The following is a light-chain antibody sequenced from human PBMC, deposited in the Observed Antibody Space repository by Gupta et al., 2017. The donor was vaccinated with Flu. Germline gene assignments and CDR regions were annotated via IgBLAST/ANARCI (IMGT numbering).Light chain of an antibody. CDR1: SSDVGQYNY. V-gene: IGLV2-8*01. J-gene: IGLJ1*01. CDR2: EVN. Sequence: QPALPQPPSASGSPEQSVPTASPGTSSDVGQYNYVSWYQQHPGKAPKLIISEVNRRPSGVPDRFSGAKSGNTASLTVSGLQAEDEAYYYCTSHAGSNSLYVFGSGTKVTVL. CDR3: TSHAGSNSLYV.